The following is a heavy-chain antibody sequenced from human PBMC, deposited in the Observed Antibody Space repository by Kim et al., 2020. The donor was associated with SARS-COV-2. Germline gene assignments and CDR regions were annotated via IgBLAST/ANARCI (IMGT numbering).Heavy chain of an antibody. V-gene: IGHV1-2*02. D-gene: IGHD6-6*01. CDR3: ARDIAARPSWVY. Sequence: NYAQKFQGRVTMTRDTSIGTAYMELSRLRSDDTAVYYCARDIAARPSWVYWGQGTLVTVSS. J-gene: IGHJ4*02.